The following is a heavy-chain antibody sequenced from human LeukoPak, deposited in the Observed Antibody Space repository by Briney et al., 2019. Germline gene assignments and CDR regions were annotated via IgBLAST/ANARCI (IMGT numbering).Heavy chain of an antibody. V-gene: IGHV3-7*03. J-gene: IGHJ5*02. CDR2: IREERGQE. CDR1: GLTVSNHW. Sequence: GGSLRLSCVASGLTVSNHWMSWVRQAPGKGLEWVANIREERGQEYYVDSVKGRFTISKNSAKNSLYLQMNTLRVEDTAMYYCASLDTAKQPLANHWGQGTLVTVTS. CDR3: ASLDTAKQPLANH. D-gene: IGHD5-18*01.